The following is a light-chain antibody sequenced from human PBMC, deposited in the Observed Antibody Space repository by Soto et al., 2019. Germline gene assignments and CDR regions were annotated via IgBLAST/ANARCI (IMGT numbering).Light chain of an antibody. CDR1: SSDVGGYNY. J-gene: IGLJ2*01. V-gene: IGLV2-14*01. Sequence: QSALTQPASVSGSPGQSITISCTGTSSDVGGYNYVSWYQQHPGKAPKLMIYDVSNRPLGVSNRFSGSKSGNTASLTTSGLQAEDEADYYCSSYTSSSTGVFGGGTKLTVL. CDR2: DVS. CDR3: SSYTSSSTGV.